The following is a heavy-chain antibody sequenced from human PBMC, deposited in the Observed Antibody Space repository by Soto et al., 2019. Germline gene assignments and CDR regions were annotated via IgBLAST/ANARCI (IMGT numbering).Heavy chain of an antibody. Sequence: QAHLVQSGPEVEKPGASVKVSCKGSGYIFTSYGIAWVRQAPGQGLEWMGWISAHNGNTEYAQKFQGRVTVTRDTSTSTAYLELRSLRSDDTALYYCARGRYGDYWGQGAVVTVSS. D-gene: IGHD4-17*01. J-gene: IGHJ4*02. CDR3: ARGRYGDY. V-gene: IGHV1-18*01. CDR2: ISAHNGNT. CDR1: GYIFTSYG.